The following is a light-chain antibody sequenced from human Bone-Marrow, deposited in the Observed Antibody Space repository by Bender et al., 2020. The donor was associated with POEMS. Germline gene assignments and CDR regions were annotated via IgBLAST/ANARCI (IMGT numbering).Light chain of an antibody. CDR3: QSYDNSLGGWV. CDR1: SSDIGVYNF. V-gene: IGLV2-8*01. Sequence: QSALTQPPSASGSPGQSVTISCTGTSSDIGVYNFVSWYQQHPGKAPKLMIYDVTKRPSGVPDRFSGSKSGTSASLAITGLQAEDEGDYYCQSYDNSLGGWVFGGGTKLTVL. CDR2: DVT. J-gene: IGLJ3*02.